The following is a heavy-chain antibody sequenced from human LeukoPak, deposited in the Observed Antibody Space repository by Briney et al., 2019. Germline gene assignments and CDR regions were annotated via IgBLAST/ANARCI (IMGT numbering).Heavy chain of an antibody. CDR3: ARVSRDFYSNYYYYYGMDV. D-gene: IGHD4-11*01. CDR1: GFTFSDYY. J-gene: IGHJ6*02. V-gene: IGHV3-7*01. Sequence: PGGSLRLSCAASGFTFSDYYMSWIRQAPGKGLEWVANIKQDGSEKYYVDSVKGRFTISRDNAKNSLYLQMNSLRAEDTAVYYCARVSRDFYSNYYYYYGMDVWGQGTTVTVSS. CDR2: IKQDGSEK.